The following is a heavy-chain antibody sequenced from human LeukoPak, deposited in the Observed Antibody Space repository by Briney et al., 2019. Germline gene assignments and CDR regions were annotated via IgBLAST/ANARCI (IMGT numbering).Heavy chain of an antibody. J-gene: IGHJ3*02. CDR3: ARRGVTTGTGRMGAFDI. Sequence: GASVKVSCKASGGTFSSYAISWVRQAPGQGLEWMGGIIPIFGTANYAQKFQGRVTITADESTSTAYMELSSLRPEDTAVYYCARRGVTTGTGRMGAFDIWGQGTMVTVSS. CDR2: IIPIFGTA. CDR1: GGTFSSYA. D-gene: IGHD1-1*01. V-gene: IGHV1-69*13.